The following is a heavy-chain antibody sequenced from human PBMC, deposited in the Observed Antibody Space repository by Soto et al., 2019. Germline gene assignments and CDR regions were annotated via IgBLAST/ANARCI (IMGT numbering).Heavy chain of an antibody. CDR2: IRSKANSYAT. J-gene: IGHJ6*03. D-gene: IGHD3-22*01. Sequence: GGSLRLSCAASGFTFSGSAMHRVRQASGKGLEWVGRIRSKANSYATAYAASVKGRFTISRDDSKNTAYLQMNSLKTEDTAVYYCTRHPDRDYYYYHYMDVWGKGTTDTVSS. CDR3: TRHPDRDYYYYHYMDV. CDR1: GFTFSGSA. V-gene: IGHV3-73*01.